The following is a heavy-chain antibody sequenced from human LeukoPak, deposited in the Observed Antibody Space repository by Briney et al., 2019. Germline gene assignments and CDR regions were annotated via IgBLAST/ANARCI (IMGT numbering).Heavy chain of an antibody. J-gene: IGHJ6*03. V-gene: IGHV3-30*04. Sequence: GGSLRLSCAASGFTSSGYAMHWVRQAPGKGLGWGAVISFDGSNKYYADSVKGRFTISRDNSKNTLYLQMNSLRAEDTAVYYCARGGCDSSSWCWGALNYYYYMDVWGKGTTVTVSS. CDR2: ISFDGSNK. CDR1: GFTSSGYA. D-gene: IGHD6-13*01. CDR3: ARGGCDSSSWCWGALNYYYYMDV.